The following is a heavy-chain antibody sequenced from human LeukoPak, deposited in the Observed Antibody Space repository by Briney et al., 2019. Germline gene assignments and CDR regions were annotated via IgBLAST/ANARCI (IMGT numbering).Heavy chain of an antibody. J-gene: IGHJ4*02. D-gene: IGHD4-17*01. CDR1: GYTFTSYG. Sequence: ASVKVSCKASGYTFTSYGISWVRQAPGQGLEWMGWISAYNDNTNCAQKLQGRVTMTTDTFTNTAYMELRSLRSDDTAVYYCARDDLHGDLDFDYWGQGTLVTVSS. V-gene: IGHV1-18*04. CDR2: ISAYNDNT. CDR3: ARDDLHGDLDFDY.